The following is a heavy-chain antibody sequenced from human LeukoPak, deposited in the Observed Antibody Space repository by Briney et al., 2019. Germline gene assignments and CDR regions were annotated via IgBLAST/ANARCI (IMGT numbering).Heavy chain of an antibody. CDR1: GFTVSSSY. V-gene: IGHV3-66*01. CDR2: IYSGDST. Sequence: PGGSLRLSCAASGFTVSSSYMSWVRQAPGKGLGWVSVIYSGDSTYYADSVKGRFTISRDISKNTLYLQMNSLRAEDTAVYYCARVGRPRLLWFGELLGTAFDIWGQGTMVTVSS. CDR3: ARVGRPRLLWFGELLGTAFDI. J-gene: IGHJ3*02. D-gene: IGHD3-10*01.